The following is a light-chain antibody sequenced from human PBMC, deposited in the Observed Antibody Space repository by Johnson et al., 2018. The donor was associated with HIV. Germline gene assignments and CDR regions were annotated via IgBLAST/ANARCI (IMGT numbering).Light chain of an antibody. V-gene: IGLV1-51*01. CDR1: SSNIGNNY. CDR2: DNN. J-gene: IGLJ1*01. CDR3: GTWDSSLSAGF. Sequence: QSVLTQPPSVSAAPGQKVTISCSGRSSNIGNNYVSWYQQLPGTAPKLLIYDNNKRPSGIPDRFSGSKSGTSATLGITGLQTGDEADYYCGTWDSSLSAGFFGTGTKVTV.